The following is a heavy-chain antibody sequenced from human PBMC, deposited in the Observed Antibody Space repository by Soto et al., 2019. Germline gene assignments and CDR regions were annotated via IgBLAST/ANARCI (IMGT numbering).Heavy chain of an antibody. CDR1: GFTFSSYA. D-gene: IGHD1-26*01. CDR2: ISGSGGST. CDR3: AKDSPIKIVGATGRAYYYYGMAV. J-gene: IGHJ6*02. V-gene: IGHV3-23*01. Sequence: HPGGSLRLSCAASGFTFSSYAMSWVRQAPGKGLEWVSAISGSGGSTYYADSVKGRFTISRDNSKNTLYLQMNSLRAEDTAVYYCAKDSPIKIVGATGRAYYYYGMAVWGQGTTVPVSS.